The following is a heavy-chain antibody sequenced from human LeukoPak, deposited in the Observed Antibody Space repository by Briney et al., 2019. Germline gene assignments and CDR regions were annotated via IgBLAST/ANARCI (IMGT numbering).Heavy chain of an antibody. D-gene: IGHD3-10*01. CDR3: ARGVMWDYGSGSYYNLNWFDP. CDR1: GGSISSYY. J-gene: IGHJ5*02. CDR2: IYYSGST. Sequence: SETLSLTCTVSGGSISSYYWSWIRQPPGKGLEWIGYIYYSGSTNYNPSLKSRVTISVDTSKNQFSLKLSSVTAADTAVYYCARGVMWDYGSGSYYNLNWFDPWGQGTLVTVSS. V-gene: IGHV4-59*08.